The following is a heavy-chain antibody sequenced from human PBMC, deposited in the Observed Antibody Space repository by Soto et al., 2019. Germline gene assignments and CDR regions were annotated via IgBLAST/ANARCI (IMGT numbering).Heavy chain of an antibody. CDR3: ARGTIYLEYFQH. J-gene: IGHJ1*01. D-gene: IGHD3-10*01. Sequence: QVQLVQSGAEVKKPGASVKVSCKASGYTFTSYAMHWVRQAPGQRLEWMGWINAGNGNTKYSQKFQGRVTITRDTSASTAYMELSSLRSEDTAAYYCARGTIYLEYFQHWGQGTLVTVSS. CDR1: GYTFTSYA. V-gene: IGHV1-3*01. CDR2: INAGNGNT.